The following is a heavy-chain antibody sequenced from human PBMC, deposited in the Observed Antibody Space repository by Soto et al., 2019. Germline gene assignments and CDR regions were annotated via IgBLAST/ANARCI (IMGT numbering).Heavy chain of an antibody. CDR3: ARDSAAAGPVFDY. CDR2: ISAYNGDT. CDR1: GYTFTSYG. D-gene: IGHD6-13*01. V-gene: IGHV1-18*04. J-gene: IGHJ4*02. Sequence: QVHLVQSGAEVKKPGASVKVSCKTSGYTFTSYGISWVRQAPGQGLEWMGWISAYNGDTHFAQKFQDRVTMTTDSSTTTAYIELRSLRSDDTAVYYCARDSAAAGPVFDYWGQGTLVTVSS.